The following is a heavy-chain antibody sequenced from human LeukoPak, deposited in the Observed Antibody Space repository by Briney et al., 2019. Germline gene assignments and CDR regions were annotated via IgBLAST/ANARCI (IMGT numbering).Heavy chain of an antibody. V-gene: IGHV4-59*08. CDR2: IYYSGST. CDR3: ARNIVVVPAAIDY. CDR1: GGSISSYY. Sequence: SETLSLTCTVSGGSISSYYWSWIRQPPGKGLEWIGYIYYSGSTTHNPSLKSRVTTSVDTSKNQCSLKLSSVTAADTAVYYCARNIVVVPAAIDYWGQGTLVTVSS. J-gene: IGHJ4*02. D-gene: IGHD2-2*01.